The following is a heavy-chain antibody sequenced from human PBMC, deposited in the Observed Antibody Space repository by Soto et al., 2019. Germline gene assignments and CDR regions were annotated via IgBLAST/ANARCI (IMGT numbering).Heavy chain of an antibody. J-gene: IGHJ5*02. Sequence: GASVNVSCKASGFTFTSSSVQWVRQARGQRLELIGWIVVGSGNTNYAQKFQERVTITRDMSTSTAYMELSSLRSEDTAVYYCEAVDRNGWPQRWSDPWGQGTLVTVSS. CDR1: GFTFTSSS. CDR3: EAVDRNGWPQRWSDP. CDR2: IVVGSGNT. V-gene: IGHV1-58*01. D-gene: IGHD6-19*01.